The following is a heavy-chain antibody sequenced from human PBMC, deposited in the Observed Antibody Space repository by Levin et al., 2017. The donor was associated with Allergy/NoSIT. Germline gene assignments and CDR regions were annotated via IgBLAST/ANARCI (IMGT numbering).Heavy chain of an antibody. CDR2: IDPTSTSI. CDR1: GFTVSSHE. V-gene: IGHV3-48*03. CDR3: ARDTFLSGDALDL. Sequence: PGGSLRLSCAASGFTVSSHEMNWVRQAPGKGPEWLSYIDPTSTSIHYADSVKGRFTISRDNARDSLCLQMNGLSAEDTAVYFCARDTFLSGDALDLWGQGTMVTVSS. D-gene: IGHD5/OR15-5a*01. J-gene: IGHJ3*01.